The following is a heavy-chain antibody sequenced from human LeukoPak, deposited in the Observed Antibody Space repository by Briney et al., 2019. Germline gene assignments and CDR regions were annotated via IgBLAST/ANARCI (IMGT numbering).Heavy chain of an antibody. V-gene: IGHV4-30-4*01. Sequence: SETLSLTCTVSGGSISSDDYYWSWIRQPPGKGLEWIGYIYYSGSTYYNPSLKSRVAISVDTSKNQFSLKLSSVTVADTAVYYCAREDFYYFDSSGYYLYWGQGTLATVSS. J-gene: IGHJ4*02. CDR1: GGSISSDDYY. CDR3: AREDFYYFDSSGYYLY. CDR2: IYYSGST. D-gene: IGHD3-22*01.